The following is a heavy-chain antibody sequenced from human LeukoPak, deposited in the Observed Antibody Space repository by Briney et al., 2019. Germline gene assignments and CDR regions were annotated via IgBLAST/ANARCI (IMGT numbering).Heavy chain of an antibody. D-gene: IGHD2-2*01. V-gene: IGHV3-30*02. J-gene: IGHJ6*03. Sequence: GGSLRLSCAASGFSFSSYGMHWVRQAPGKGLEWVAFIRYDGSNKYYADSVKGRFTISRDNSKNTLYLQMNSLRAEDTAVYYCAKANLGYCSSTSCPRYYYYMDVWGKGTTVTVSS. CDR1: GFSFSSYG. CDR2: IRYDGSNK. CDR3: AKANLGYCSSTSCPRYYYYMDV.